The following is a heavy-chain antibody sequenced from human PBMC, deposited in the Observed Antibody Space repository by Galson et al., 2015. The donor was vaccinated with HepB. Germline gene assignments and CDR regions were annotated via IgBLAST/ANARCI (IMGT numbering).Heavy chain of an antibody. D-gene: IGHD3-3*02. CDR3: AKIRNQALDY. Sequence: LSLTCSVSGDSVRSDFWSWVRQPPGWALEWIGYLYDSGSTRYNPSLESRVTMSVDTSKNQFSLKLTSVTAADTAVYYCAKIRNQALDYWGQGTLVTVSS. V-gene: IGHV4-59*02. CDR2: LYDSGST. J-gene: IGHJ4*02. CDR1: GDSVRSDF.